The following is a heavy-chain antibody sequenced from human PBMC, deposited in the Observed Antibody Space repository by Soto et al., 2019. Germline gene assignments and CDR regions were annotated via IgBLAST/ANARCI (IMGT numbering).Heavy chain of an antibody. Sequence: VQLVESGGDLVRPGGSLRLSCAASGFIFTRHWMTWVRQAPGKGLEWVANIKHDGTETYLVDSVRGRLTISRNNAKNSVYLQMNSLRDEDTAVYYCARYSGWFIDYWGQGTLVTVSS. V-gene: IGHV3-7*05. D-gene: IGHD1-26*01. J-gene: IGHJ4*02. CDR3: ARYSGWFIDY. CDR2: IKHDGTET. CDR1: GFIFTRHW.